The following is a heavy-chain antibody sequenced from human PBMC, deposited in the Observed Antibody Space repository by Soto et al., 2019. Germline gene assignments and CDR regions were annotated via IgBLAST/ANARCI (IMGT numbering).Heavy chain of an antibody. CDR2: TYYRSKWYN. CDR1: VYIVSSNSAA. Sequence: TLSLTCVISVYIVSSNSAAWNLIRQSGSRGLAWLGRTYYRSKWYNDYAVAVKSRITINPDTFKNQFALPLNSATPEDTAVYYCARAEYSSGWYYFDYWGQGTLVTVSS. J-gene: IGHJ4*02. V-gene: IGHV6-1*01. D-gene: IGHD6-19*01. CDR3: ARAEYSSGWYYFDY.